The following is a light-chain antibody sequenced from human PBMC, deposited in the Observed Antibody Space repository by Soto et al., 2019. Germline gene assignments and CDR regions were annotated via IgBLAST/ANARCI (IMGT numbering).Light chain of an antibody. V-gene: IGKV3D-15*01. CDR3: QQYNNWPPIT. CDR2: GAS. CDR1: QSVSSN. J-gene: IGKJ5*01. Sequence: EIVLTQSPGTLSLSPGERATLSSMASQSVSSNLAWYQQKPGQAPRLLIYGASTRATGIPARFSGSGSGTEFTLTISSLQSEDFAVYYCQQYNNWPPITFGQGTRLEIK.